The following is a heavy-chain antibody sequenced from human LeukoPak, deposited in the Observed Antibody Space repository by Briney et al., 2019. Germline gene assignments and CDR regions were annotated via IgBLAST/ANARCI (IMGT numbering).Heavy chain of an antibody. CDR3: ARWTGLSDAFDI. V-gene: IGHV4-30-4*08. D-gene: IGHD3/OR15-3a*01. Sequence: SETLSLTCTGSGGSISSGDYYWSWIRQPPGKGLEWIGYIYYSGSTYYNPSLKSRVTISVDTSKNQFSLKLSSVTAADTAVYYCARWTGLSDAFDIWGQGTMVTVSS. CDR2: IYYSGST. CDR1: GGSISSGDYY. J-gene: IGHJ3*02.